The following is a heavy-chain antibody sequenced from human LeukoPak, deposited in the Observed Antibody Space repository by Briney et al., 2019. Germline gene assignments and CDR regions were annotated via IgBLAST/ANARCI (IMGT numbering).Heavy chain of an antibody. CDR3: ARRSSGTYGFDC. V-gene: IGHV3-33*01. CDR1: GFTFNSYG. D-gene: IGHD1-26*01. CDR2: IWSDGSNE. J-gene: IGHJ4*02. Sequence: GGSLRLSCAAAGFTFNSYGMHWVRQAPGKGLEWVAVIWSDGSNEYYAESLRGRFTISRDNSKDTVYLQLDSLRVEDTAVYYCARRSSGTYGFDCWGQGTLVTVST.